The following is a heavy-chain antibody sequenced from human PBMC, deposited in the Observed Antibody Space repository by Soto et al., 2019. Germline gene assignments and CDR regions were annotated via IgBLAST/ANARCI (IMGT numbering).Heavy chain of an antibody. V-gene: IGHV1-2*06. Sequence: GASVKVSCKASGYTFTAYYLHWVRQAPGQGLEWMGRINPKNGDTNYVQKFQGRVTMTRDTSISTDYMELSSLTSGDTAVYYCARGVVVAPSYFQHWGQGTLVTVSS. D-gene: IGHD2-15*01. CDR3: ARGVVVAPSYFQH. CDR1: GYTFTAYY. J-gene: IGHJ1*01. CDR2: INPKNGDT.